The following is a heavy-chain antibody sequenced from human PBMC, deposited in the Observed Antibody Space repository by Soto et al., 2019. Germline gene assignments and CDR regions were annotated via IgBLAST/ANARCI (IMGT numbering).Heavy chain of an antibody. D-gene: IGHD1-20*01. J-gene: IGHJ4*02. V-gene: IGHV3-30*04. CDR1: GFTFSSYA. Sequence: GGSLRLSCAASGFTFSSYAMHWVRPAPGKGLEWVAVISYDGSNKYYADSVKGRFTISRDNSKNTLYLQMNSLRAEDTAVYYCARDPAITGTEFDYWGQGTLVTVSS. CDR2: ISYDGSNK. CDR3: ARDPAITGTEFDY.